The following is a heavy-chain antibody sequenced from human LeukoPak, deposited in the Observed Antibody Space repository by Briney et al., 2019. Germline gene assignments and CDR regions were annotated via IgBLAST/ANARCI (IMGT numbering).Heavy chain of an antibody. D-gene: IGHD2-2*02. CDR1: GGSISSSYS. CDR2: IYYSGST. Sequence: PSETLSHTCTVSGGSISSSYSWGWIRQPPGKGLEWIGNIYYSGSTYYNSSLKSRVTVSVDTSKNQFSLKLSSVTAADTAVYYCARGRGLGYTYYFDYWGQGTLVTVSS. CDR3: ARGRGLGYTYYFDY. V-gene: IGHV4-39*01. J-gene: IGHJ4*02.